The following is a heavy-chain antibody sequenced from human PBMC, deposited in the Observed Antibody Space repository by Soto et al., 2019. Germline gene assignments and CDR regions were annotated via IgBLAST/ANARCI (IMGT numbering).Heavy chain of an antibody. D-gene: IGHD1-26*01. CDR3: AARGCYYRYGMDV. Sequence: GASVKLSCKASGYTFTRYDINWVRQATGRGLEWMGWMNPNSGNTGYAQKFQGRVTMTRNTSTSTAYMELSSLRSEDTAVYYCAARGCYYRYGMDVWGQGTTVTVSS. CDR2: MNPNSGNT. V-gene: IGHV1-8*01. J-gene: IGHJ6*02. CDR1: GYTFTRYD.